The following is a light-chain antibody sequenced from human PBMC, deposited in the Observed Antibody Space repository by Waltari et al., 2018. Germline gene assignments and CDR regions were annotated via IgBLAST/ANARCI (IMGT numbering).Light chain of an antibody. CDR2: SDN. CDR3: AAWDDRVRGRV. V-gene: IGLV1-47*02. J-gene: IGLJ3*02. CDR1: TSNIGANL. Sequence: QSVLTQPPSASGTPGQRVTISCSGSTSNIGANLVYWYQQLPGTAPKLFIYSDNQRPSGVPCRFSDSKSGTSASLAISGLRSEDEADYYCAAWDDRVRGRVFGGGTKLTVL.